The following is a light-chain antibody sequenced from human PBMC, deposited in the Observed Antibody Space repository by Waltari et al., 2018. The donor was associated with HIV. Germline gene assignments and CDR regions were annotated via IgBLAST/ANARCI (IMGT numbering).Light chain of an antibody. CDR3: QQYYKWPLT. CDR2: GAS. CDR1: QSVGSK. Sequence: ETVMLQFPATLSVSPGERATRPGRASQSVGSKLAWYQQKPGQAPRLLIYGASTRSTGIPGRFSGSESGTEFILTISSLQSEDCAVYYCQQYYKWPLTFGQGTRLEIK. J-gene: IGKJ5*01. V-gene: IGKV3D-15*01.